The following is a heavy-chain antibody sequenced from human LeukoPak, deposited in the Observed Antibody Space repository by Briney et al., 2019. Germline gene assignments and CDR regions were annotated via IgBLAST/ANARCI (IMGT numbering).Heavy chain of an antibody. D-gene: IGHD2-2*01. CDR3: AKERAPLGYCSSTSCPFDY. CDR1: GFTVSSNY. J-gene: IGHJ4*02. CDR2: IYSGGST. V-gene: IGHV3-53*01. Sequence: GGSLRLSCAASGFTVSSNYMSWVRQAPGKGLEWVSVIYSGGSTYYADSVKGRFTISRDNSKNTLYLQMNSLRAEDTAVYYCAKERAPLGYCSSTSCPFDYWGQGTLVTVSS.